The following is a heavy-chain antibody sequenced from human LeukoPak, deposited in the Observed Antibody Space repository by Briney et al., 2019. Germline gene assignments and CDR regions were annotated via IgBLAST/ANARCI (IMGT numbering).Heavy chain of an antibody. D-gene: IGHD6-13*01. CDR2: IYYSGST. V-gene: IGHV4-39*01. Sequence: SEALSLTCSVSGGSISSSNYYWGWIRQPPGKGLEWIGSIYYSGSTHYNSSLKSRVTISVDTSKNQFSLKLSSVTAADTAVYHCARNSSDPYSSSAKRYNWFDPWGQGTLVTVSS. CDR1: GGSISSSNYY. J-gene: IGHJ5*02. CDR3: ARNSSDPYSSSAKRYNWFDP.